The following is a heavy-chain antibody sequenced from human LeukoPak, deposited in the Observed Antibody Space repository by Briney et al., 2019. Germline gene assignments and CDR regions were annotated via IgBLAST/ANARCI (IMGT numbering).Heavy chain of an antibody. CDR1: GFAFSSYS. CDR3: ARGRAARPDAFDI. Sequence: GGSLRLSCAASGFAFSSYSMNWVRQAPGKGLEWVSSISSSSSYIYYADSVKGRFTISRDNAKNSLYLQMNSLRAEDTAVYYCARGRAARPDAFDIWGQGTMVTVSS. CDR2: ISSSSSYI. V-gene: IGHV3-21*01. J-gene: IGHJ3*02. D-gene: IGHD6-6*01.